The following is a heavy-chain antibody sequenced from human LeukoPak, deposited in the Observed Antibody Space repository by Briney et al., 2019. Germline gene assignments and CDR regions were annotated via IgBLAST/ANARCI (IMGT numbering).Heavy chain of an antibody. J-gene: IGHJ6*03. Sequence: PGXXLRLSCAASGFTFDDYGMSWVRRAPGKGMEWVSGINWNGGSTGYAVSVKPRFTISRDNAKNSLYLQMNSLRAEDTALYYCARAYCGGDCYSVGYYYYYMDVWGKGTTVTVSS. CDR1: GFTFDDYG. CDR2: INWNGGST. V-gene: IGHV3-20*04. D-gene: IGHD2-21*02. CDR3: ARAYCGGDCYSVGYYYYYMDV.